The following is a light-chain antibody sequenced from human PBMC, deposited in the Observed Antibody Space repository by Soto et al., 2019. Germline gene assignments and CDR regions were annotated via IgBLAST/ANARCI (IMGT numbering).Light chain of an antibody. V-gene: IGLV2-14*01. CDR2: DVS. CDR3: RSSTTGSTPVV. J-gene: IGLJ2*01. Sequence: QSALTQPASVSGSPGQSITISCTGTSSDVGVYNYVSWYQQHPGKAPKFMIYDVSNRPSGVSDRFSGSKSGNTASLTISGLQAEDEADYYCRSSTTGSTPVVFGGGTKVTVL. CDR1: SSDVGVYNY.